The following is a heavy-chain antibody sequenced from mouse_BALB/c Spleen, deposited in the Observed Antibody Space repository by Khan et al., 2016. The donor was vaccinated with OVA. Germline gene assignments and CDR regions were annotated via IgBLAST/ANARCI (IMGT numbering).Heavy chain of an antibody. D-gene: IGHD1-1*01. CDR2: ISYSGGT. J-gene: IGHJ2*01. CDR1: GYSITSGYA. Sequence: EVQLQESGPGLVKPSQSLSLTCTVTGYSITSGYAWNWIRQFPGNQLEWMGYISYSGGTSYNPSLKSRISITPDTSKNQFFLQLNSVTTEDTATYYCARGNYYGYYFDYWGQGTTLTVSS. CDR3: ARGNYYGYYFDY. V-gene: IGHV3-2*02.